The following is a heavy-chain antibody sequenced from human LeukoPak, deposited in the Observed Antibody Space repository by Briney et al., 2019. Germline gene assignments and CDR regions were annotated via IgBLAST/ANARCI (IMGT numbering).Heavy chain of an antibody. CDR1: VFTFNYYW. CDR2: IQQDGSEK. J-gene: IGHJ4*02. CDR3: ARVRKLRARGVMDPLDY. D-gene: IGHD3-10*01. Sequence: PGGSLRLSCAASVFTFNYYWLTWVRQAPGKGREWVANIQQDGSEKYYVDSVKGRFIISRDNAKNSLYLQMNSLRAEDTAVYCCARVRKLRARGVMDPLDYWGQGTLVTVSS. V-gene: IGHV3-7*01.